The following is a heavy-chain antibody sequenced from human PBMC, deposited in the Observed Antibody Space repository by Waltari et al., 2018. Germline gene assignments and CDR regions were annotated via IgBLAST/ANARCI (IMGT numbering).Heavy chain of an antibody. J-gene: IGHJ4*02. V-gene: IGHV4-39*07. CDR3: ARDKWDTVTTEVGFDY. CDR2: IYYSGST. D-gene: IGHD4-17*01. Sequence: QLQLQESGPGLVKPSETLSLTCTVSGGSISSSSYYWGWIRQPPGKGLEWIGSIYYSGSTYYNPSLKSRVTISVDTSKNQFSLKLSSVTAADTAVYYCARDKWDTVTTEVGFDYWGQGTLVTVSS. CDR1: GGSISSSSYY.